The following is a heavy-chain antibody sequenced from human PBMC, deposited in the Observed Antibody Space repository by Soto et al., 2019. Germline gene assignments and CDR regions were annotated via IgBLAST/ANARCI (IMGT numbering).Heavy chain of an antibody. CDR3: ARGGKGGKAGGYFDL. Sequence: QVQLVESGGGVVQPETSLRLSCAASGFTLSTYSMHWVRQAPGKGLEWVAVISFDGNSEYYAHSVTGRFTISRDNSKDMLYLQINGLRAEDTAVYYCARGGKGGKAGGYFDLWGRGTLVTV. CDR2: ISFDGNSE. J-gene: IGHJ2*01. D-gene: IGHD1-26*01. CDR1: GFTLSTYS. V-gene: IGHV3-30-3*01.